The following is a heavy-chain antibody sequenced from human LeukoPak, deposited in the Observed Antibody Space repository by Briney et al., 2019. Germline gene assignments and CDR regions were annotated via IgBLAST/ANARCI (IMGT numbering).Heavy chain of an antibody. J-gene: IGHJ4*02. V-gene: IGHV4-34*01. D-gene: IGHD4-17*01. CDR3: ARQLYGSDY. Sequence: PSETLSLTCDVSGVSFSTYYWSWIRQSPEKGLEWIGEVNHSGYTNYNPSLKGRVTISVDPSKNQFSLKLSSVTAADTAAYYCARQLYGSDYWGQGTLVTVSS. CDR2: VNHSGYT. CDR1: GVSFSTYY.